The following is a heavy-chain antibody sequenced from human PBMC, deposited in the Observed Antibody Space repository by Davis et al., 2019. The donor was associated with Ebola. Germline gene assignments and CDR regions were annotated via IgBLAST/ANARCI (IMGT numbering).Heavy chain of an antibody. J-gene: IGHJ4*02. CDR1: GFTFSSFG. V-gene: IGHV3-30*03. D-gene: IGHD3-22*01. CDR2: ISFDGSNK. CDR3: AGIVPDWDDSSGYSRNGRFDF. Sequence: GESLKTPCAASGFTFSSFGMHWVRQAPGKGLEWVAVISFDGSNKDYADSVKGRFTISRDNYKHTLYLQMNRLRTEDTAVYYCAGIVPDWDDSSGYSRNGRFDFWGQGTLVTVSS.